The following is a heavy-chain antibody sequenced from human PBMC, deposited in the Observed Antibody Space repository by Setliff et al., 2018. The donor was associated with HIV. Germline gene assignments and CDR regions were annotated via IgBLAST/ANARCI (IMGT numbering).Heavy chain of an antibody. CDR3: VRLTSDRTNYYYYMDV. CDR1: GYSLSTYA. D-gene: IGHD4-17*01. CDR2: IDSNNGNR. J-gene: IGHJ6*03. Sequence: ASVKVSCKASGYSLSTYAISWVRQAPGQGLEWMGWIDSNNGNRNFAKKFRGRVTMTTDISTNTAYMEVRSLSFDYTAVYYCVRLTSDRTNYYYYMDVWGKGTTVTVSS. V-gene: IGHV1-18*01.